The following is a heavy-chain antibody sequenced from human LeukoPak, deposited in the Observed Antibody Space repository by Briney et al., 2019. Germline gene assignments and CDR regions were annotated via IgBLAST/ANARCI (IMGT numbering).Heavy chain of an antibody. CDR2: INPSGGST. D-gene: IGHD3-10*01. CDR3: ASWFGENDALDI. V-gene: IGHV1-46*01. J-gene: IGHJ3*02. Sequence: ASVKVSCKASGYTFTSQYVHWVRQAPGRGLEWMGIINPSGGSTRYAQKFQGRVTMIRDTSTSTVYMELKRLRSEDTAVYYCASWFGENDALDIWGQGTMVTVSS. CDR1: GYTFTSQY.